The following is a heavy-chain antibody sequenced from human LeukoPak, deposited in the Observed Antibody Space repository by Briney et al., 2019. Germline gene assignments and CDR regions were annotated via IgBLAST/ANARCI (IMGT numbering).Heavy chain of an antibody. Sequence: PSETLSLTCAVYGGSFSGYYWSWIRQPPGKGLEWIGEINHSGSTDYNPSLKSRVTISVDTSKNQFSLKLSSVTAADTAVYYCARQGGSHYYGSGSYYYYMDVWGKGTTVTISS. CDR2: INHSGST. CDR3: ARQGGSHYYGSGSYYYYMDV. V-gene: IGHV4-34*01. CDR1: GGSFSGYY. D-gene: IGHD3-10*01. J-gene: IGHJ6*03.